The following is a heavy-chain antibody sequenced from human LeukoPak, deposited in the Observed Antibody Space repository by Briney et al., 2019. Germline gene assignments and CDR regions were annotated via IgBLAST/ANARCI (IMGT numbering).Heavy chain of an antibody. CDR2: IYYSGST. V-gene: IGHV4-39*01. Sequence: PSETLSLTCTVSGGSISSSSYYWGWIRQPPGKGLEWIGSIYYSGSTYYNPSLKSRVTISVDTSKNQFSLKLSSVTAADTAVYYCARYFSHTAMVTSYFDYWGQGTLVTVSS. J-gene: IGHJ4*02. CDR1: GGSISSSSYY. CDR3: ARYFSHTAMVTSYFDY. D-gene: IGHD5-18*01.